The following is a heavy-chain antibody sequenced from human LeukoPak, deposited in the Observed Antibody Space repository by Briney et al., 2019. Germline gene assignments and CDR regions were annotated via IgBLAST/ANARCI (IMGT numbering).Heavy chain of an antibody. Sequence: GRSLTLSHAAYGSTFSNYWKSWVSQAPGKGLEWVANIKQDGSEKYYVDSVKGRFTISRDNAKNSLYLQMNSLRAEDTAVYYCASGQQRGYWGEGTRVTVSS. D-gene: IGHD6-13*01. J-gene: IGHJ4*02. CDR2: IKQDGSEK. CDR1: GSTFSNYW. CDR3: ASGQQRGY. V-gene: IGHV3-7*01.